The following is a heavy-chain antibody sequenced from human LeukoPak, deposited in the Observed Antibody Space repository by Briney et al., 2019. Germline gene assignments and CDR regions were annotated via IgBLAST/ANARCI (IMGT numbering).Heavy chain of an antibody. CDR3: AKGGHSSGWYHDY. Sequence: SSETLSLTCIVSGGSVRSGNYYWSWIRQPPGRGLEWIGYIYYSGSTNYNPSLKSRITISVDTSKNQFSLKLSSVTAADTAVYYCAKGGHSSGWYHDYWGQGTLVTVSS. V-gene: IGHV4-61*01. CDR1: GGSVRSGNYY. CDR2: IYYSGST. D-gene: IGHD6-19*01. J-gene: IGHJ4*02.